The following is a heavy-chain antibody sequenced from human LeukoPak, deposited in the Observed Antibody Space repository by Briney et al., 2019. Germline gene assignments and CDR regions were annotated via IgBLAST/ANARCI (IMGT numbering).Heavy chain of an antibody. Sequence: ASVKVSCKVSGYTLTDLSMHWVRQAPGKGLEWMGGFDPEDGETIYAQKCQGRVTMTEDTSTDTAYMELSSLRSEDTAVYYCATDGPNYYDSSGYTYDIWGQGTMVTVSS. D-gene: IGHD3-22*01. CDR1: GYTLTDLS. CDR2: FDPEDGET. V-gene: IGHV1-24*01. J-gene: IGHJ3*02. CDR3: ATDGPNYYDSSGYTYDI.